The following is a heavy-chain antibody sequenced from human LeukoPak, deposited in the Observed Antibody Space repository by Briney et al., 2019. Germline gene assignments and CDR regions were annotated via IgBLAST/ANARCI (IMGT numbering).Heavy chain of an antibody. CDR2: INHSGST. D-gene: IGHD5-18*01. J-gene: IGHJ5*02. V-gene: IGHV4-34*01. CDR3: ARRSRGYSYGRNWFDP. Sequence: PSETLSLTCAVYGGSFSGYYWSWIRQPPGKGLEWIGEINHSGSTNYNSSLKSRVTISVDTSKNQFSLKLSSVTAADTAVYYCARRSRGYSYGRNWFDPWGQGTLVTVSS. CDR1: GGSFSGYY.